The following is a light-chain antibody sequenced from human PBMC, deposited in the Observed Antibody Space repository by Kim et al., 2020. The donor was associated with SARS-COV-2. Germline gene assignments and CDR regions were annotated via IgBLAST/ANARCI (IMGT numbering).Light chain of an antibody. CDR3: QQYGSSTGLT. J-gene: IGKJ4*01. Sequence: ENVLTQSPGTLSLSQGDRATLACRASDHITATSLAWYQQKPGRAPRLLIYAASTRVTGVPDRFIGSGYGTDFTLTIRRLEPEDFAVYYCQQYGSSTGLTFGGGTKVDIK. V-gene: IGKV3-20*01. CDR1: DHITATS. CDR2: AAS.